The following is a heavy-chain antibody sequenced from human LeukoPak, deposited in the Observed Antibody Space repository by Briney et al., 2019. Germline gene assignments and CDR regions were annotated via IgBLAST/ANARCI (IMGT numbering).Heavy chain of an antibody. CDR2: INPNSGAT. D-gene: IGHD4-17*01. Sequence: ASVKVSCKGSGYTXTDYYMHWVRQAPGQGLEWMGRINPNSGATTYAEKFQGRVTLTRDTSISTVYMELYTLRSDDTAVYYCARPSDYGDYIDYWGQGTLVTVSS. CDR3: ARPSDYGDYIDY. CDR1: GYTXTDYY. J-gene: IGHJ4*02. V-gene: IGHV1-2*02.